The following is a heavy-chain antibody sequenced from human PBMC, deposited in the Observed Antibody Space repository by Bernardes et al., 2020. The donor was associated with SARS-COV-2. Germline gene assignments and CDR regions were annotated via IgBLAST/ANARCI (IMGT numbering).Heavy chain of an antibody. Sequence: GGSLRLSCAASGFTFSDYYMNWIRQAPGKGLEWVSYISNGGGRYTNYADTVKGRFIVSRDNSKNTLYLEMNSLRVEDAALYYCTKDLYDDYGRQFDWGQGTLVTVSS. D-gene: IGHD3-10*01. CDR3: TKDLYDDYGRQFD. CDR2: ISNGGGRYT. J-gene: IGHJ4*02. V-gene: IGHV3-11*05. CDR1: GFTFSDYY.